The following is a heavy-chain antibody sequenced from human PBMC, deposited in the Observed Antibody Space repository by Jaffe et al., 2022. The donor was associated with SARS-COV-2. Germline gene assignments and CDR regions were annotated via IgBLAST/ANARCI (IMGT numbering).Heavy chain of an antibody. CDR1: GFTFSSYG. CDR3: AKDLRVGAIGYYYYYYGMDV. D-gene: IGHD1-26*01. V-gene: IGHV3-30*18. J-gene: IGHJ6*02. CDR2: ISYDGSNK. Sequence: QVQLVESGGGVVQPGRSLRLSCAASGFTFSSYGMHWVRQAPGKGLEWVAVISYDGSNKYYADSVKGRFTISRDNSKNTLYLQMNSLRAEDTAVYYCAKDLRVGAIGYYYYYYGMDVWGQGTTVTVSS.